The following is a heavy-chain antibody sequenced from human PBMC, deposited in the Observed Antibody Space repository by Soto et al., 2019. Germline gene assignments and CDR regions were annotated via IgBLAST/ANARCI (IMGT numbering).Heavy chain of an antibody. CDR3: GRTCVVVAVAPREDF. CDR2: IDSDGSRI. J-gene: IGHJ4*02. V-gene: IGHV3-74*01. CDR1: GFTFSNYW. Sequence: EVQLVESGGGLVQPGESLRLSCAASGFTFSNYWMHWVRQAPGKGLVWVSRIDSDGSRITYADFVKGRFTISRDNAKNTVYLHMDSLTAEDTAGYYCGRTCVVVAVAPREDFWGQGTLVTVSS. D-gene: IGHD2-15*01.